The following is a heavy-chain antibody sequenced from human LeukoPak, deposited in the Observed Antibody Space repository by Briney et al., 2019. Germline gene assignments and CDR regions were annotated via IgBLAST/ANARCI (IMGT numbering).Heavy chain of an antibody. J-gene: IGHJ4*02. D-gene: IGHD2-15*01. CDR3: ARDSAFSSYSY. Sequence: GGSLRLSCTASGFTVSTSYMSWVRQAPGKGLEWVAIIYSDRSTYYPESVKGRFTISRDDSKNTVLLQMDSLRAEDTAIYYCARDSAFSSYSYWGQGALVTVSS. CDR1: GFTVSTSY. CDR2: IYSDRST. V-gene: IGHV3-53*01.